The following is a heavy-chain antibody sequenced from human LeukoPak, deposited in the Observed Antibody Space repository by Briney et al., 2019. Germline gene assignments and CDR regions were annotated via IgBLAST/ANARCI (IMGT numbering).Heavy chain of an antibody. V-gene: IGHV4-59*08. CDR3: ARRDGSSSWSHYFDY. D-gene: IGHD6-13*01. CDR2: IYYSGST. J-gene: IGHJ4*02. CDR1: GGSISSYY. Sequence: PSETLSLTCTVSGGSISSYYWSWIRQPPGKGLEWIGYIYYSGSTNYNPSLKSRVTISVDTSKNQFSLKLSSVTAADTAVYYCARRDGSSSWSHYFDYWGQGTLVTVSS.